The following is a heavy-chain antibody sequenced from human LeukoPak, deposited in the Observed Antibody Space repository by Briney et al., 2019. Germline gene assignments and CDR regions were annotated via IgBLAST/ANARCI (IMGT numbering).Heavy chain of an antibody. D-gene: IGHD6-13*01. V-gene: IGHV3-23*01. CDR3: AKRGIAAAASFDY. CDR2: ISGNGDYT. J-gene: IGHJ4*02. CDR1: GFTFSSHA. Sequence: GGSLRLSCEVSGFTFSSHAMSWARQAPGKGLEWVSTISGNGDYTYYADSVKGRFTISRDNSKNTLYLQMNSLRADDTAVYYCAKRGIAAAASFDYWGQGTLVSVSS.